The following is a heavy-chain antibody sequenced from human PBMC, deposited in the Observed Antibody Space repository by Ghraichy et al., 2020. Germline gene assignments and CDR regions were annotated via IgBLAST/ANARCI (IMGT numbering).Heavy chain of an antibody. Sequence: SETLSLTCTVSGGSISSSSYYWGWIRQPPGKGLEWIGSIYYSGSTYYNPSLKSRVTISVDTSKNQFSPKLSSVTAADTAVYYCARRGAVAGIDYWYFDLWGRGTLVTVSS. CDR2: IYYSGST. V-gene: IGHV4-39*01. D-gene: IGHD6-19*01. J-gene: IGHJ2*01. CDR1: GGSISSSSYY. CDR3: ARRGAVAGIDYWYFDL.